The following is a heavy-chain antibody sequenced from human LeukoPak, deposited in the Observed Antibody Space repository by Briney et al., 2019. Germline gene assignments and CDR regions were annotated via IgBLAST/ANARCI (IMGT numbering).Heavy chain of an antibody. CDR1: GGSISNYY. V-gene: IGHV4-59*01. D-gene: IGHD5-18*01. CDR2: VSYSGST. J-gene: IGHJ4*02. Sequence: SETLSLTCTVSGGSISNYYWSWVRQPPGKGLEWIGYVSYSGSTDYNPSLKSRVTISIDTSKNQFSLRLSSVTAADTAVYYCARENDRYGRIDYWGQGTLVTVSS. CDR3: ARENDRYGRIDY.